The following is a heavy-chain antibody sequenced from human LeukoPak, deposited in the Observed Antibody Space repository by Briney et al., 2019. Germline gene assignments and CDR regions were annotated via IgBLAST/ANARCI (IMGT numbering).Heavy chain of an antibody. D-gene: IGHD2-2*01. CDR1: GGSFSGYY. CDR2: INHSGST. Sequence: SETLSLTCAVYGGSFSGYYWSWLRQPPGKGLEWIGEINHSGSTNYNPSLKSRVTISVDTSKNQFSLKLSSVTAADTAVYYCARAPAATPLGIYFDYWGQGTLVTASS. CDR3: ARAPAATPLGIYFDY. J-gene: IGHJ4*02. V-gene: IGHV4-34*01.